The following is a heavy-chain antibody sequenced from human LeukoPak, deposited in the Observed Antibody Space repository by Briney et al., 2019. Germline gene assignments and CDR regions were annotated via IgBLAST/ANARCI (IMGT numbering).Heavy chain of an antibody. V-gene: IGHV3-7*01. CDR2: IKQDGSQK. Sequence: GGSLRLSCAVSGFTFNNYWMSWVRQAPGKGLQWVSNIKQDGSQKFYVDSVKGRFTISRDNTKNLLYLQMNSLRAEDTAVYYCARGDFSDYGDYVDAFDVWGQGTMVTVSS. D-gene: IGHD4-17*01. CDR1: GFTFNNYW. CDR3: ARGDFSDYGDYVDAFDV. J-gene: IGHJ3*01.